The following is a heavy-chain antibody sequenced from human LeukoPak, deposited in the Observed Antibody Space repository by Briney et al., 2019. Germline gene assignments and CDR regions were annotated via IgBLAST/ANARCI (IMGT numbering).Heavy chain of an antibody. CDR2: ISSSSNYI. CDR1: GFTFSSYS. J-gene: IGHJ4*02. Sequence: GGSLRLSCAASGFTFSSYSMNWVRQAPGKGLEWVSSISSSSNYIYYADSVKGRFTISRDNAKNSLYLQMNSLRAEDTAVYYCARDFRDYGDYVLGFDYWGQGTLVTVSS. V-gene: IGHV3-21*01. CDR3: ARDFRDYGDYVLGFDY. D-gene: IGHD4-17*01.